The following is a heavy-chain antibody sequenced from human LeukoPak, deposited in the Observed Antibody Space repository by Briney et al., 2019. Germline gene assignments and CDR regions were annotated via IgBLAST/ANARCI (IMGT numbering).Heavy chain of an antibody. CDR2: INHSGST. J-gene: IGHJ6*02. CDR1: GGSFSGYY. Sequence: SETLSLTCAVYGGSFSGYYWSWIRQPPGKGLEWIGEINHSGSTNYNPSLKSRVTISVDTSKNQSSLKLSSVTAADTAVYYCAALNYYYGMDVWGQGTTVTVSS. V-gene: IGHV4-34*01. CDR3: AALNYYYGMDV.